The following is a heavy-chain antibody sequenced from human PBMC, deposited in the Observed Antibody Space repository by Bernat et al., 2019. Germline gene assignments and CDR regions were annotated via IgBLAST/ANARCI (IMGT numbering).Heavy chain of an antibody. Sequence: QVQLVESGGGVVQPGRSLRLSCAASGFTFSSYAMHWVRQAPGKGLEWVAVISYDGSNKYYADSVKGRFTISRDNSKNTLYLQMNSLRAEDTAVYYCARMAYYDSSGYFDYWGQGTLVTVSS. CDR2: ISYDGSNK. J-gene: IGHJ4*02. D-gene: IGHD3-22*01. CDR1: GFTFSSYA. CDR3: ARMAYYDSSGYFDY. V-gene: IGHV3-30-3*01.